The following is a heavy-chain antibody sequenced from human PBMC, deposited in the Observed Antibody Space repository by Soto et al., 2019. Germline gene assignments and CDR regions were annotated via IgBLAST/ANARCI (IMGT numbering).Heavy chain of an antibody. V-gene: IGHV1-69*06. CDR3: ARDFDTSGYFSNFAY. CDR1: GGTFSSYA. CDR2: IVPLFGTA. Sequence: QVQLVQSGAEVKKPGSSVKVSCKASGGTFSSYAFSWVRQAPGQGLEWMGGIVPLFGTANYAQMFQGRVTITADRSTSTAYMELSSLRSEHTAVYYCARDFDTSGYFSNFAYWGQGTLVTVSS. D-gene: IGHD3-22*01. J-gene: IGHJ4*02.